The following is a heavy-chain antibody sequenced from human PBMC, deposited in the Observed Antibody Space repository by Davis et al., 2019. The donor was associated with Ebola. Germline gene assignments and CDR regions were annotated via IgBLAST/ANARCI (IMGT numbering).Heavy chain of an antibody. Sequence: ASVKVSCKASGYTFSIYGLSWVRQAPGQGLEWMGWINPYNGNTDYAQNFQGRITVTTDTSTSTAYMELRSLRSDDTAVYYCARDIGYSFGSGSYSKYDYWGQGTLVTVSS. CDR3: ARDIGYSFGSGSYSKYDY. V-gene: IGHV1-18*01. CDR1: GYTFSIYG. CDR2: INPYNGNT. D-gene: IGHD3-10*01. J-gene: IGHJ4*02.